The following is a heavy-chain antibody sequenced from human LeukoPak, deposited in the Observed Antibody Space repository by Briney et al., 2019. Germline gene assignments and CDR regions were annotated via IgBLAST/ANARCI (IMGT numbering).Heavy chain of an antibody. CDR2: MHTSGPT. J-gene: IGHJ5*01. CDR1: GYSIGSGYN. CDR3: ARYSWNNKFFDS. D-gene: IGHD1/OR15-1a*01. Sequence: TSETLSLTCSVSGYSIGSGYNWGWIRQPPGKGLEWIASMHTSGPTVPTYCNPSLKSRVTISGDTPKNQFSLRLTSVTAADTAVYYCARYSWNNKFFDSWGQGTLVTVSS. V-gene: IGHV4-38-2*02.